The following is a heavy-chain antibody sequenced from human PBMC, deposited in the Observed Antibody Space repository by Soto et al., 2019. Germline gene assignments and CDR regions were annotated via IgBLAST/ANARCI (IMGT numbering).Heavy chain of an antibody. J-gene: IGHJ6*02. CDR2: IYPGDSDT. D-gene: IGHD3-22*01. Sequence: GESLKISCKGSGYSFTSYWIGWVRQMPGKGLEWMGIIYPGDSDTRYSPSFQGQVTISADKSISTAYLQWSSLKASDTAMYYCARQRYYGSGYYYDSSGLWAGYYYGMDVWGQGTTVTVSS. CDR3: ARQRYYGSGYYYDSSGLWAGYYYGMDV. CDR1: GYSFTSYW. V-gene: IGHV5-51*01.